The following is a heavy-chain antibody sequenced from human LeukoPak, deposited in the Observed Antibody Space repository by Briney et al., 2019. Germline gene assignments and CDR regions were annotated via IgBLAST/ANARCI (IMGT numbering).Heavy chain of an antibody. D-gene: IGHD3-22*01. CDR2: IYYSGST. V-gene: IGHV4-59*08. J-gene: IGHJ4*02. CDR1: GGSISSYY. Sequence: SETLSLTCTVSGGSISSYYWSWIRQPPGKGLEWIGYIYYSGSTNYNPSLKSRVTISVDTSKNQFSLQLSSVTAADTAVYYCARLTYYYDSSGYYYVVERRYFDYWGQGTLVTVSS. CDR3: ARLTYYYDSSGYYYVVERRYFDY.